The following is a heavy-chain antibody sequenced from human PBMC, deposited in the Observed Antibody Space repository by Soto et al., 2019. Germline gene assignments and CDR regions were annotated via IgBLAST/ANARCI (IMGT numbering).Heavy chain of an antibody. CDR1: GFTFGDYA. D-gene: IGHD3-10*01. CDR3: AKDIGNSGSYYNRLEY. V-gene: IGHV3-9*01. Sequence: DVQLVESGGGLVQPGRSLRLSCAASGFTFGDYAMHWVRQVPGKGLEWVSGISWNTGRVGYADSVKGRITISRDNAKNSLYLQMNSLRAEDTALYYCAKDIGNSGSYYNRLEYWDQGTLVTVSS. J-gene: IGHJ4*02. CDR2: ISWNTGRV.